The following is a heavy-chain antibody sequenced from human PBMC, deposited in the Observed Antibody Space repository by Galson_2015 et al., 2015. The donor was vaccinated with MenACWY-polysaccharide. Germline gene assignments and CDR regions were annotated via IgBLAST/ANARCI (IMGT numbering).Heavy chain of an antibody. CDR3: SRYRPVVRWYSALDY. Sequence: SLRLSCAASGFTFSNYFMTWVRQSPGKGLEWVSTVTSSGDATYYADSVKGRFTISRDNARNTLYLQMNSLRAEDTAVYYCSRYRPVVRWYSALDYWGQGTLVTVSS. J-gene: IGHJ4*02. CDR1: GFTFSNYF. CDR2: VTSSGDAT. V-gene: IGHV3-23*01. D-gene: IGHD2-15*01.